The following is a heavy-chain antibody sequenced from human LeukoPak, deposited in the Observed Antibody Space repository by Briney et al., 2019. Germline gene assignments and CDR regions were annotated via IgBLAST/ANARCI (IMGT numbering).Heavy chain of an antibody. D-gene: IGHD5-18*01. CDR1: GYTFTSYG. Sequence: ASVKVSCKASGYTFTSYGISWVRQAPGQGREWMGWISAYNGNTNYAQKLQGRVTMTADTSTSTAYMELRSLRSDDTAVYYCARGTPGYSYGSVPFDYWGQGTLVTVSS. J-gene: IGHJ4*02. CDR3: ARGTPGYSYGSVPFDY. V-gene: IGHV1-18*01. CDR2: ISAYNGNT.